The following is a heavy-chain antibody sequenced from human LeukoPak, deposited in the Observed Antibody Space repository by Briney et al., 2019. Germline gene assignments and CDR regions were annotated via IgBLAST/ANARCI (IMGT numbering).Heavy chain of an antibody. CDR1: GFTFSSYA. Sequence: GGSLRLSCAASGFTFSSYAMSWVRQAPGKGLEWVANIKQDGSEKYYVDSVKGRFTISRDNAKNSLYLQMNSLRVEDTALYFCATAGKYRFDYWGQGTLVTVSS. D-gene: IGHD2-2*01. CDR2: IKQDGSEK. J-gene: IGHJ4*02. CDR3: ATAGKYRFDY. V-gene: IGHV3-7*01.